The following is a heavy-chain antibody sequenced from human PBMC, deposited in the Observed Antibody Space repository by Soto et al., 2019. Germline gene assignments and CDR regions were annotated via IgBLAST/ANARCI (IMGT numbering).Heavy chain of an antibody. CDR2: FYPGDSTS. V-gene: IGHV5-51*01. CDR1: GYSFISYW. D-gene: IGHD2-15*01. J-gene: IGHJ3*01. CDR3: ARIIGYCRNNDCSWTFDV. Sequence: PGESLKISCKTSGYSFISYWVAWVRQLPGKGLEWMGTFYPGDSTSTYSPPFQGQVTISVDTSITTAYLQLNSLKASDTAMYYCARIIGYCRNNDCSWTFDVWGQGTMVTVSS.